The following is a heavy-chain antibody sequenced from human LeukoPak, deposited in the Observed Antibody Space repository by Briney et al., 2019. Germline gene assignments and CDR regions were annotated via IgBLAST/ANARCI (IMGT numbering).Heavy chain of an antibody. CDR2: IQYDGSNE. CDR1: GFTFSSYG. Sequence: GGSLRLSCAASGFTFSSYGMHWVRQAPGKGLEWVAYIQYDGSNEQYADSVKGRFSISRDSSKNILYLQMNSLRAEDTAVYYCAKGSSSGAYYYDSSGYWYDYWGQGTLVTVSS. V-gene: IGHV3-30*02. CDR3: AKGSSSGAYYYDSSGYWYDY. D-gene: IGHD3-22*01. J-gene: IGHJ4*02.